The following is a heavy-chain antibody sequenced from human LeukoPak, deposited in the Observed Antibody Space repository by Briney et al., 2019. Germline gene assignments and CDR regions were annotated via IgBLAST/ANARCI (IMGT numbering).Heavy chain of an antibody. CDR3: ARDERYQLLLGYYYYGMDV. V-gene: IGHV1-18*01. J-gene: IGHJ6*02. CDR2: ISAYNGNT. Sequence: VASVKVSCKASGHTFTSYGISWVRQAPGQGLEWMGWISAYNGNTNYAQKLQGRVTMTTDTSTSTAYMELRSLRSDDTAVYYCARDERYQLLLGYYYYGMDVWGQGTTVTVSS. D-gene: IGHD2-2*01. CDR1: GHTFTSYG.